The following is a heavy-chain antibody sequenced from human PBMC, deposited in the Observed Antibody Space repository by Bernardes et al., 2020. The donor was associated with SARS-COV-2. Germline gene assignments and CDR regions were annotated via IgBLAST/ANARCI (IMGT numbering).Heavy chain of an antibody. CDR3: AKDWSTTGYYYDMDV. J-gene: IGHJ6*02. CDR1: GFTFSDFA. Sequence: GGSLRLSCAASGFTFSDFALYWVRQAPGTGLEWVSTISLGGDYTYFADSVKGRFTISRDNSKNTLYLQMNSLRGEDTAVYYCAKDWSTTGYYYDMDVWGQGTTVTVSS. D-gene: IGHD1-1*01. V-gene: IGHV3-23*01. CDR2: ISLGGDYT.